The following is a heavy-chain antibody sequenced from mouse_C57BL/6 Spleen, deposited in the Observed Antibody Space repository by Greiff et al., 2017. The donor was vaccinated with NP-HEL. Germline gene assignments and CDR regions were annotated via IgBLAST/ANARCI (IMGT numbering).Heavy chain of an antibody. V-gene: IGHV5-6*01. CDR3: ARQEKYFDV. J-gene: IGHJ1*03. CDR1: GFTFSSYG. CDR2: ISSGGSYT. Sequence: EVHLVESGGDLVKPGGSLKLSCAASGFTFSSYGMSWVRQTPDKRLEWVATISSGGSYTYYPDSVKGRFTISRDNAKNTLYLQMSSLTSEDTAVYYCARQEKYFDVWGTGTTVTVSS.